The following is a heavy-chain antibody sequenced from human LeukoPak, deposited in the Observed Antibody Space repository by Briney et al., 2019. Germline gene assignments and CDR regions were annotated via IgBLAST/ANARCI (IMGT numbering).Heavy chain of an antibody. CDR1: GGSISSGGYY. J-gene: IGHJ4*02. Sequence: SQTLSLTCTVSGGSISSGGYYWSWIRQHPGTGLEWIGYIYYSGSTYYNPSLKSRVTISVDTSKNQFSLKLSSVTAADTAVYYCARDSGYGDYGGPFDYWGQGTLVTVSS. CDR2: IYYSGST. V-gene: IGHV4-31*03. D-gene: IGHD4-17*01. CDR3: ARDSGYGDYGGPFDY.